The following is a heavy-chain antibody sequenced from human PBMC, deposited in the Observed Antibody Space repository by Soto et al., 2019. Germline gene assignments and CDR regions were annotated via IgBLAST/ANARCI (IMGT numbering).Heavy chain of an antibody. D-gene: IGHD3-22*01. J-gene: IGHJ6*02. Sequence: PGGSLRLSCAASGFTFSSYGMHWVRQAPGKGLEWVAVISYDGSNKYYADSVKGRFTISRDNSKNTLYLQMNSLRAEDTAVYYCAKELYYDSSGYYYYYYYGTDVWGRGTTVTVSS. CDR3: AKELYYDSSGYYYYYYYGTDV. V-gene: IGHV3-30*18. CDR1: GFTFSSYG. CDR2: ISYDGSNK.